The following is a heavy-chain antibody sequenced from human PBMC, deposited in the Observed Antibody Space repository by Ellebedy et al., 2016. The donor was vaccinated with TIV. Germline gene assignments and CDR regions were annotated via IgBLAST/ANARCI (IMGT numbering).Heavy chain of an antibody. CDR1: GFIFSNYD. CDR2: FGIGGDA. Sequence: GESLKISCDASGFIFSNYDMHWVRQVAGKGLEWVSGFGIGGDAYYRASMRGRFTISREDAKSSLFLQMNSLTVGDTAVYYCARGARGGENWHFDLWGRGTLVAVSS. D-gene: IGHD3-16*01. CDR3: ARGARGGENWHFDL. V-gene: IGHV3-13*01. J-gene: IGHJ2*01.